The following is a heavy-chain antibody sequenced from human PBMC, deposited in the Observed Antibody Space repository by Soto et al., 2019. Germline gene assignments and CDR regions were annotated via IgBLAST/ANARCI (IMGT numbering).Heavy chain of an antibody. CDR2: IYPRDSDS. CDR1: GYSFSIHW. Sequence: QAVNLSYKGSGYSFSIHWSGCVRQMHGKGLGWMGIIYPRDSDSRYNPSFQGQVTISADKSISTAYPQWSSLKASDTAMYYCARQDSSGYYFDFDYWGQGNLVTSSS. CDR3: ARQDSSGYYFDFDY. J-gene: IGHJ4*02. D-gene: IGHD3-22*01. V-gene: IGHV5-51*01.